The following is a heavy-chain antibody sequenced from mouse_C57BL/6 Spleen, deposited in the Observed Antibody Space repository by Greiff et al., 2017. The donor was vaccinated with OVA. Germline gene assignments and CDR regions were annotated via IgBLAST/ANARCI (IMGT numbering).Heavy chain of an antibody. V-gene: IGHV1-82*01. D-gene: IGHD1-1*01. Sequence: VQLQESGPELVKPGASVKISCKASGYAFSSSWMNWVKQRPGKGLEWIGRIYPGDGDTNYNGKFKGKATLTADKSSSTAYMQLSSLTSEDSAVYFCASYYGSSYGWFAYWGQGTLVTVSA. CDR1: GYAFSSSW. CDR3: ASYYGSSYGWFAY. J-gene: IGHJ3*01. CDR2: IYPGDGDT.